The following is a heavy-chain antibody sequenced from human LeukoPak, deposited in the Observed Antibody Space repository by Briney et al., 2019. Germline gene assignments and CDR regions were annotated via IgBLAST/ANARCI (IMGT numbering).Heavy chain of an antibody. D-gene: IGHD2-2*01. CDR2: ISSSGSTI. CDR3: ARVSLPAAMNYYYYYYMDV. Sequence: PGGSLRLSCAASGFTFSSYEMNWVRQAPGKGLEWVSYISSSGSTIYYADSVKGRFTISRDNAKNSLYLQMNSLRAEDTAVYYCARVSLPAAMNYYYYYYMDVWGKGTTVTISS. CDR1: GFTFSSYE. J-gene: IGHJ6*03. V-gene: IGHV3-48*03.